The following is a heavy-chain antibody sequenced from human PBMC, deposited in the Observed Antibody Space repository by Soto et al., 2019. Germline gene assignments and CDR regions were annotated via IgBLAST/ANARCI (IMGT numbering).Heavy chain of an antibody. CDR3: ARDSSIAAAVPSSADY. D-gene: IGHD6-13*01. J-gene: IGHJ4*02. V-gene: IGHV1-18*01. Sequence: QVQLVQSGAEVKKPGASVKVSCKASGYTFTSYGISWVRQAPGQGLEWMGWISAYNGNTNYAQKLQGRVTMTTDTXTXXAYMELRSLRSDDTAVYYCARDSSIAAAVPSSADYWGQGTLVTVSS. CDR1: GYTFTSYG. CDR2: ISAYNGNT.